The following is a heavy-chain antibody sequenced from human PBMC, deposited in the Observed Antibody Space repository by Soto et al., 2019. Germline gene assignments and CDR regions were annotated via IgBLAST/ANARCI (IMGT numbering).Heavy chain of an antibody. CDR3: ARGSSSGL. Sequence: QVQLVQSGAEVKKPGSSVKVSCKASGGTFSSDDFTWVRQAPGQGLEWMGGVIPLFGTPYYAQKFQGRVTITADTSTTTTYVELTNLRYEDTAISYCARGSSSGLWGQGTLVTVSS. CDR1: GGTFSSDD. J-gene: IGHJ4*02. V-gene: IGHV1-69*06. D-gene: IGHD3-22*01. CDR2: VIPLFGTP.